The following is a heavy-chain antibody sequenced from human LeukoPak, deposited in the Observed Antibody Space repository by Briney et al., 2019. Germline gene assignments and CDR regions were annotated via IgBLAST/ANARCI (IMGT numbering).Heavy chain of an antibody. CDR3: ARGAGTIFDYYGMDV. CDR2: ISYDGSNK. J-gene: IGHJ6*02. V-gene: IGHV3-30*04. D-gene: IGHD3-3*01. CDR1: GFTFSSCA. Sequence: TGGSLRLSCAASGFTFSSCAMHWVRQAPGKGLEWVAVISYDGSNKYYADSVKGRFTISRDNSKNTLYLQMNSLRAEDTAVYYCARGAGTIFDYYGMDVWGQGTTVTVSS.